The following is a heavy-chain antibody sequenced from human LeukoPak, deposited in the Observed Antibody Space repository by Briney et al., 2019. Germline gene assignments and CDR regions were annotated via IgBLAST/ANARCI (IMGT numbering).Heavy chain of an antibody. V-gene: IGHV3-21*01. J-gene: IGHJ4*02. CDR3: ARDAGSDSSGYYYRDY. CDR2: ISSSSSYI. Sequence: PGGSLRLSCAASGFTFSSYSMNWVRQAPGKGLEWVSSISSSSSYIYYANSVKGRFTISRDNAKNSLYLQMNSLRAEDTAVYYCARDAGSDSSGYYYRDYWGQGTLVTVSS. D-gene: IGHD3-22*01. CDR1: GFTFSSYS.